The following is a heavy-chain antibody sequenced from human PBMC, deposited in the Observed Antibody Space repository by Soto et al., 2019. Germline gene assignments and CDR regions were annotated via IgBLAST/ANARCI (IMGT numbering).Heavy chain of an antibody. Sequence: QVQLQESGPGLVTPSGTLSLTCAVSGGSISSSYWWNWVRQPPGKGLEWIGTIYHSGSTNYNPSLKNRVTKSVDKSNNQFSLRLSAVTAADRAVYFCVTSLNYDFWRDGGRHYYFDYWGQGTLVTVSS. J-gene: IGHJ4*02. CDR2: IYHSGST. CDR1: GGSISSSYW. CDR3: VTSLNYDFWRDGGRHYYFDY. D-gene: IGHD3-3*01. V-gene: IGHV4-4*02.